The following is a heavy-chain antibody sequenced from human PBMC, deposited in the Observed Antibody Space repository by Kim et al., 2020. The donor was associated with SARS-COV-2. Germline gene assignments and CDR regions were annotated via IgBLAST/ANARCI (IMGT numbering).Heavy chain of an antibody. D-gene: IGHD5-18*01. CDR3: AREGSEYSYGTFDY. CDR1: GFTFSSYS. V-gene: IGHV3-48*02. Sequence: GGSLRLSCAASGFTFSSYSMNWVRQAPGKGLEWVSYISSSSSSSNTIYYADSVRGRFTISRDNAKNSLYLHMNSLRDEDTAVYYCAREGSEYSYGTFDYWGQGTLVTVSS. J-gene: IGHJ4*02. CDR2: ISSSSSSSNTI.